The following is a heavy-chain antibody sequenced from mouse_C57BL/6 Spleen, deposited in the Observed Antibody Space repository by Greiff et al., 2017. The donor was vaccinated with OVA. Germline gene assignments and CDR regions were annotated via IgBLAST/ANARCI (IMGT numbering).Heavy chain of an antibody. CDR2: ISSGGDYI. CDR3: TRDVRDAMDY. V-gene: IGHV5-9-1*02. CDR1: GFTFSSYA. Sequence: EVKLQESGEGLVKPGGSLKLSCAASGFTFSSYAMSWVRQTPETRLEWVAYISSGGDYIYYADTVKGRFTISRDNARNTLYLQMSSLKSEDTAMYYCTRDVRDAMDYWGQGTSVTVSS. J-gene: IGHJ4*01.